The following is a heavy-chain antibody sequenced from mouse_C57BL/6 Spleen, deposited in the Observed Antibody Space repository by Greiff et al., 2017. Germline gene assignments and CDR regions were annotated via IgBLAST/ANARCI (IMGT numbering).Heavy chain of an antibody. J-gene: IGHJ2*01. CDR3: ARLTGTGLYYFDY. Sequence: EVMLVESGGDLVKPGGSLKLSCAASGFTFSSYGMSWVRQTPDKRLEWVATISSGGSYTYYPDSVKGRFTISRDNAKNNLYLQMSSLKAEDTAMYYCARLTGTGLYYFDYWGQGTTLTVSS. CDR1: GFTFSSYG. V-gene: IGHV5-6*01. D-gene: IGHD4-1*01. CDR2: ISSGGSYT.